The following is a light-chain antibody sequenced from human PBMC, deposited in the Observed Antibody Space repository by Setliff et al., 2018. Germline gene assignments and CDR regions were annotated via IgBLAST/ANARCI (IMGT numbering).Light chain of an antibody. CDR1: SSNIGAGYD. V-gene: IGLV1-40*01. Sequence: QSVLTQPPSVSGAPGQRVTIPCTGSSSNIGAGYDVHWYQHLPGTAPKLLIYGNSNRPSGVPDRFSGSKSGTSASLAITGLQAEDEADYYCQSYDSSLSALYGVGTGTKV. CDR3: QSYDSSLSALYG. CDR2: GNS. J-gene: IGLJ1*01.